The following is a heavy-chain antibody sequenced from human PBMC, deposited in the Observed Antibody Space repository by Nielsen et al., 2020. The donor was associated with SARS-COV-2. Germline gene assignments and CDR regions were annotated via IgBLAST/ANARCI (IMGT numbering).Heavy chain of an antibody. CDR3: AREYDTITRTGMDV. CDR1: GYTFTSYS. CDR2: INPNSGGT. Sequence: ASVKVSCKASGYTFTSYSMHWVRQAPGQGLEWMGRINPNSGGTNYAQKFQGRVTMTRDTSISTAYMELSRLRSDDTAVYYCAREYDTITRTGMDVWGRGTTVTVSS. D-gene: IGHD3-9*01. V-gene: IGHV1-2*06. J-gene: IGHJ6*03.